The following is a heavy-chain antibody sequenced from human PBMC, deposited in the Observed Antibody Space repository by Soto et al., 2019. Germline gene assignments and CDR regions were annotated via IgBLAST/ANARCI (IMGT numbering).Heavy chain of an antibody. Sequence: PGGSLRLSCAASGFTFSSYGMHWVRQAPGKGLEWVAVIWYDGSNKYYADSVKGRFTISRDNSKNTLYLQMNSLRAEDTAVYYCAREPVQLERRGDANLPGYYGMDVWGQGTTVTVSS. CDR3: AREPVQLERRGDANLPGYYGMDV. D-gene: IGHD1-1*01. CDR2: IWYDGSNK. J-gene: IGHJ6*02. CDR1: GFTFSSYG. V-gene: IGHV3-33*08.